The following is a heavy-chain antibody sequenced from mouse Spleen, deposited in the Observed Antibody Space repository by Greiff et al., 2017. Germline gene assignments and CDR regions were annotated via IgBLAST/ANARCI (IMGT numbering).Heavy chain of an antibody. V-gene: IGHV1-69*01. CDR1: GYTFTSYW. CDR3: ARYGDYFDY. CDR2: IDPSDSYT. J-gene: IGHJ2*01. D-gene: IGHD1-1*01. Sequence: QVQLQQPGAELVMPGASVKLSCKASGYTFTSYWMHWVKQRPGQGLAWIGEIDPSDSYTNYNQKFTGKATLTVDKSSSTAYMQLSSLTSEDSAVYYCARYGDYFDYWGQGTTLTVSS.